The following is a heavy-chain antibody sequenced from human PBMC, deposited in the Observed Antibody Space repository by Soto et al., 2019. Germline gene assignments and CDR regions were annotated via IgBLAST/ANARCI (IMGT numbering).Heavy chain of an antibody. V-gene: IGHV1-2*02. CDR1: GYTFIGYY. Sequence: QVQLVQSGAEVKRPGASVKVSCETSGYTFIGYYVHWVRQVPGQGLEWMGWISPNNGGTKYAQRFQGRLTMTRDTSINTAYMELSRLTTDDTAVYYCARRRGNYPITEFLQYWGQGTLITVSS. CDR2: ISPNNGGT. D-gene: IGHD3-10*01. J-gene: IGHJ1*01. CDR3: ARRRGNYPITEFLQY.